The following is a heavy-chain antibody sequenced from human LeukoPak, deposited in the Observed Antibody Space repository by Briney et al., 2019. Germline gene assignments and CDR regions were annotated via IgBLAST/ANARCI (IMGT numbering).Heavy chain of an antibody. J-gene: IGHJ3*02. CDR2: INPSDSET. D-gene: IGHD3-22*01. Sequence: GESLKISCKGSGYTFTNYWIAWVRQMPGKGLEWMGIINPSDSETRYSPSFQGQVTISADNSLTTAYLQWSSLKASDTAMYYCTRFTDYYDATGGDSFDIWGPGTMVTVSS. V-gene: IGHV5-51*01. CDR1: GYTFTNYW. CDR3: TRFTDYYDATGGDSFDI.